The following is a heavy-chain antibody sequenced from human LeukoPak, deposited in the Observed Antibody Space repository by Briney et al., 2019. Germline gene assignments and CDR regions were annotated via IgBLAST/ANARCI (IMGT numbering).Heavy chain of an antibody. CDR2: LKEDGNEK. V-gene: IGHV3-7*01. Sequence: PGESLRLSCAASGFTFSSYWMTWVRQAPGKGLEWVANLKEDGNEKYYVDSVKGRFTISRDNAKNSLYLQMNSLRAEDTAVYYCARPLDVYYYMDVWGKGTTVTVSS. J-gene: IGHJ6*03. CDR1: GFTFSSYW. D-gene: IGHD1-1*01. CDR3: ARPLDVYYYMDV.